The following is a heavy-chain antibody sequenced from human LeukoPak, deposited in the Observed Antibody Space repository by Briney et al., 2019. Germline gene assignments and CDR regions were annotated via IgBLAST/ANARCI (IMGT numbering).Heavy chain of an antibody. CDR1: GFRFSDHY. CDR3: AKERLVRFGVNDD. D-gene: IGHD3-3*01. J-gene: IGHJ4*02. V-gene: IGHV3-11*01. Sequence: GGSLRLSCAASGFRFSDHYMSWIRQAPGEGLEWVAYISSSGRDTYYVDSVKGRFSISRDNAKNSLYLQMDSLRAEDTALYYCAKERLVRFGVNDDWGQGTLVTVSS. CDR2: ISSSGRDT.